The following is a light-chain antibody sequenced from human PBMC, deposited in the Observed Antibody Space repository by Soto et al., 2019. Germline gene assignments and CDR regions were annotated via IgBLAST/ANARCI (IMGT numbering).Light chain of an antibody. V-gene: IGKV1-5*03. CDR1: QSISSG. Sequence: DIQMTQAASTLSASVGARLTIPCRASQSISSGVAWYQQKTGKDAKRLIYKASSLESGVPSKFIGGGSWTEFILTISSMQPDDVVTDYCQQEYSYSGTFGQGTKVDIK. J-gene: IGKJ1*01. CDR3: QQEYSYSGT. CDR2: KAS.